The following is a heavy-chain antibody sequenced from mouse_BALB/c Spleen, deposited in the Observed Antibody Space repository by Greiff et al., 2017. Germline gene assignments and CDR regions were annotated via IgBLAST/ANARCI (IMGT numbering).Heavy chain of an antibody. CDR1: GFTFSSYA. CDR2: ISSGGST. CDR3: ARGGSTVVAHYFDY. Sequence: DVKLQESGGGLVKPGGSLKLSCAASGFTFSSYAMSWVRQTPEKRLEWVASISSGGSTYYPDSVKGRFTISRDNARNILYLQMSSLRSEDTAMYYGARGGSTVVAHYFDYWGQGTTLTVSS. D-gene: IGHD1-1*01. J-gene: IGHJ2*01. V-gene: IGHV5-6-5*01.